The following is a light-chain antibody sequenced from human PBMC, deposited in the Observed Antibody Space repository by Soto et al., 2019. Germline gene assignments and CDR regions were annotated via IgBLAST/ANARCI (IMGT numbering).Light chain of an antibody. Sequence: EIVMTQSPGTLSGSPGERATLSCRASQSVSSYLAWYQQKPGQAPRLLIDGASTRATGIPARFSGSGSGTEFTLTISSLQSEEFAVYYCQQYDNWPYTVGQGTKVDIK. CDR3: QQYDNWPYT. CDR2: GAS. CDR1: QSVSSY. V-gene: IGKV3D-15*01. J-gene: IGKJ2*01.